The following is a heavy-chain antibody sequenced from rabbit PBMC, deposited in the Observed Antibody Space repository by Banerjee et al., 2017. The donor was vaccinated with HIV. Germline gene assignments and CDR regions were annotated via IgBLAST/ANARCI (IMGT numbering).Heavy chain of an antibody. CDR3: ARDLAGVIGWNFGL. D-gene: IGHD4-1*01. J-gene: IGHJ6*01. V-gene: IGHV1S45*01. Sequence: QEQLVESGGGLVQPGGSLKLSCKASGFDFSSFYMSWVRQAPGKGLEWIGYIDPVFGTTYYASWVNGRFTISKTSSTTVTLQMTSLTAADTATYFCARDLAGVIGWNFGLWGPGTLVTVS. CDR2: IDPVFGTT. CDR1: GFDFSSFYM.